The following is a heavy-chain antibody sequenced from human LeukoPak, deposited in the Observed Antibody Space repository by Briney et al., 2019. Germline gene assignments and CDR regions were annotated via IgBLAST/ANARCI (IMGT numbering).Heavy chain of an antibody. CDR1: GYDFTSYW. V-gene: IGHV5-51*01. CDR3: ARWPTMTGVYAFDI. D-gene: IGHD1-14*01. J-gene: IGHJ3*02. Sequence: GESLEISCKGSGYDFTSYWIGWVRQMPGKGLEWMGIIYPGDSDTRYSPSFQGQVTISADKSISTAYLQWSSLKASDTAMYYCARWPTMTGVYAFDIWGQGTMVTVSS. CDR2: IYPGDSDT.